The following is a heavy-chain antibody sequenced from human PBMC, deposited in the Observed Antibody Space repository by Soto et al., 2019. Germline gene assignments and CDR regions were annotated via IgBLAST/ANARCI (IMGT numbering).Heavy chain of an antibody. V-gene: IGHV4-59*01. CDR2: IYYTGST. CDR1: GCSIRSYY. Sequence: SETLSLTCPVSGCSIRSYYWSWIRQPPGKGLEWIGYIYYTGSTNYNPSLRSRVTISVETSKSQFSLKLSSVTAADTAVYYCARETGVQYPFDPWGQGTLVPVSS. CDR3: ARETGVQYPFDP. J-gene: IGHJ5*02. D-gene: IGHD1-1*01.